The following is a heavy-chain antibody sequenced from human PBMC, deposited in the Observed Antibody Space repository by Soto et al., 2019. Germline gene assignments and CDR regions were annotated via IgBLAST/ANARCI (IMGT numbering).Heavy chain of an antibody. Sequence: QVQLVQSGAEVKKPGSSLKISCKASGGTFSSYATSWVRQDPGQGLQWMGGIIPIFGTANYAQKFQGRVTITADESTSTAYMELSSLRSDDTAVYYCARDVSAVAGRGDFDHWGQGTLVTVSS. J-gene: IGHJ4*02. CDR3: ARDVSAVAGRGDFDH. D-gene: IGHD6-19*01. V-gene: IGHV1-69*01. CDR1: GGTFSSYA. CDR2: IIPIFGTA.